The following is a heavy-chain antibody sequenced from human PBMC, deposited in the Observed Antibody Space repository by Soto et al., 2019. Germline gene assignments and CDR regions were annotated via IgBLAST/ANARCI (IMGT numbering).Heavy chain of an antibody. D-gene: IGHD3-22*01. CDR3: ARAATYFSDTSGYGYYFDY. CDR2: IKQDGSEK. CDR1: GFTFRSHW. Sequence: SLRLSCAASGFTFRSHWMTWVRQAPGKGLEWVANIKQDGSEKHHVNSVKGRFTISRDNAKKSMYLQMNSLRAEDTAVYYCARAATYFSDTSGYGYYFDYWGQGTLVTVSS. J-gene: IGHJ4*02. V-gene: IGHV3-7*01.